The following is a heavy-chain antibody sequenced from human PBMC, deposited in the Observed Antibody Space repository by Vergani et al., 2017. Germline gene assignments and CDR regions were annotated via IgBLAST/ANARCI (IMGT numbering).Heavy chain of an antibody. Sequence: QVQLQESGPGLVKPSETLSLTCAVSGYSISSGYYWGWIRQPPGKGLEWIGSIYHSGSTYYNPSLKSRVTISVDTSKNQFSLKLGSVTAADTAVYYCARQPLGYCSSTSCPPFDYWGQGTLVTVSS. CDR3: ARQPLGYCSSTSCPPFDY. D-gene: IGHD2-2*01. CDR1: GYSISSGYY. V-gene: IGHV4-38-2*01. J-gene: IGHJ4*02. CDR2: IYHSGST.